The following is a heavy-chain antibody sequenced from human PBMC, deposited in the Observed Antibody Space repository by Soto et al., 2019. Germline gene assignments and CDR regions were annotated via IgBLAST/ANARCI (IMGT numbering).Heavy chain of an antibody. CDR2: IWYDGSNK. CDR1: GFTFSDHY. J-gene: IGHJ6*02. V-gene: IGHV3-33*08. Sequence: GGSLRLSCAASGFTFSDHYMDWVRQAPGKGLEWVAVIWYDGSNKYYADSVKGRFTISRDNSKNTLYLQMNSLRSEDTAVYYCASKEYGDSADDYGMDVWGQGTTVTVSS. CDR3: ASKEYGDSADDYGMDV. D-gene: IGHD4-17*01.